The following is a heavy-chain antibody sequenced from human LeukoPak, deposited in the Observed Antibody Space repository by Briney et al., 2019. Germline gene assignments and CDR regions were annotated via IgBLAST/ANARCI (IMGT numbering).Heavy chain of an antibody. D-gene: IGHD3-22*01. CDR1: GFTFSSYA. CDR2: ISGSGGST. Sequence: PGGSLRLSCAASGFTFSSYAMSWVRQAPGKGLEWVSAISGSGGSTYYADSVKGRLTISRDNAKNSLYLQMNSLRAEDTAVYYCARDQPYDSRPFDYWGQGTLVTVSS. CDR3: ARDQPYDSRPFDY. J-gene: IGHJ4*02. V-gene: IGHV3-23*01.